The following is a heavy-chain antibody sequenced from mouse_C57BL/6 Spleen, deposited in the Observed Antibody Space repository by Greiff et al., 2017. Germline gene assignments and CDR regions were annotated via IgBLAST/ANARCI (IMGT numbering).Heavy chain of an antibody. Sequence: VQLQQSGPVLVKPGASVKMSCKASGYTFTDYYMNWVKQSHGKSLEWIGVINPYNGGTSYNQKFKGKATLTVDKSSSTAYMELNSLTSEDSAVYYCASKQLRLRSFDYWGQGTTLTVSS. D-gene: IGHD3-2*02. CDR2: INPYNGGT. CDR3: ASKQLRLRSFDY. V-gene: IGHV1-19*01. CDR1: GYTFTDYY. J-gene: IGHJ2*01.